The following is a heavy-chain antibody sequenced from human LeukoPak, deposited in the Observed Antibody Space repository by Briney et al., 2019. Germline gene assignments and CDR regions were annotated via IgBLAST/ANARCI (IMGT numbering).Heavy chain of an antibody. Sequence: PGGSLRPSCDASGFSIYTYTMYWVRQAPGQGLEWVSGIRNSDGMTYYADSVRGRFTISTDNSKNTLYLQMNSLRTEDTALYYCAKGLERESRLDSWGQGTLVTVSS. J-gene: IGHJ4*02. V-gene: IGHV3-23*01. CDR3: AKGLERESRLDS. CDR1: GFSIYTYT. CDR2: IRNSDGMT. D-gene: IGHD1-1*01.